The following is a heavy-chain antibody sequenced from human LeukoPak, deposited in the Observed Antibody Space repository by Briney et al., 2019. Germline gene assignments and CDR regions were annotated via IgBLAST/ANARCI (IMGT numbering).Heavy chain of an antibody. CDR2: ISGDGGHT. D-gene: IGHD6-6*01. Sequence: GGSLRLSCAASGFTFDDYAVHWVRQAPGKGLEWVSLISGDGGHTYYADSVKGRFTVSRDNSKNSLYLEMNSLKTEDSAFYYCAKDTLYSSSSLDYWGQGTLLTVSS. V-gene: IGHV3-43*02. J-gene: IGHJ4*02. CDR1: GFTFDDYA. CDR3: AKDTLYSSSSLDY.